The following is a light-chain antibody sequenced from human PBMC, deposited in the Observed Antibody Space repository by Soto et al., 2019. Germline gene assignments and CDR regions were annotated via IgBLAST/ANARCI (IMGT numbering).Light chain of an antibody. J-gene: IGLJ2*01. CDR3: QSWGTGIGV. Sequence: QPVLTQSPSASASLGASVKLTCTLSSGHISYAIAWHQQQPEKGPRYLMKVNSDGSHNNGDGIPDRFSGSSSGAERYLTISSLQSDDEGDYYCQSWGTGIGVFGGGTQLTVL. CDR2: VNSDGSH. V-gene: IGLV4-69*01. CDR1: SGHISYA.